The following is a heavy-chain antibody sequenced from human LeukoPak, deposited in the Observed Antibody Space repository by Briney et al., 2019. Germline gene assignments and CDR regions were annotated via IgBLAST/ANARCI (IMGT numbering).Heavy chain of an antibody. J-gene: IGHJ3*01. D-gene: IGHD5-24*01. Sequence: PGGSLGLSCAASGFTFSVAAMTWVRQAPGKGLEWVSLIGASGESTYYADSVKGRFTISRDNSKNTLSLQMNSLRVEDTAMYFCAKDIQLSTWGLGTMVTVSS. CDR2: IGASGEST. CDR1: GFTFSVAA. V-gene: IGHV3-23*01. CDR3: AKDIQLST.